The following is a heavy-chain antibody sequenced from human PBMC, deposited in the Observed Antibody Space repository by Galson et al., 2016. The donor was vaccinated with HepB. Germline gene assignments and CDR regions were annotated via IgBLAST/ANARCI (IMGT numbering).Heavy chain of an antibody. D-gene: IGHD2-21*01. CDR2: ISYDGSAE. CDR3: AKDLWINKWTNYFDY. Sequence: SLRLSCAASGFTLTTYGMHWVRQAPGKGLEWVSMISYDGSAEYYADSVKGRFTISRDNSENTMYLQMSSLRTEDTAVYYCAKDLWINKWTNYFDYWGQGTLVIVSS. CDR1: GFTLTTYG. V-gene: IGHV3-30*18. J-gene: IGHJ4*02.